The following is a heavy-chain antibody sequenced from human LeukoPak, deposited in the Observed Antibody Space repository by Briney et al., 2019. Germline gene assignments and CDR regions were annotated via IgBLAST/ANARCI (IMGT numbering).Heavy chain of an antibody. D-gene: IGHD3-10*01. CDR1: GFTFSSYG. CDR3: AKDAYDRFGELWPVGY. J-gene: IGHJ4*02. CDR2: ISYDGSNK. Sequence: GRSLRLSCAASGFTFSSYGMHWVRQAPGKGLEWVAVISYDGSNKYYADSVKGRFTISRDNSKNTLYLQMNSLRAEDTAVYYCAKDAYDRFGELWPVGYWGQGTLVTVSS. V-gene: IGHV3-30*18.